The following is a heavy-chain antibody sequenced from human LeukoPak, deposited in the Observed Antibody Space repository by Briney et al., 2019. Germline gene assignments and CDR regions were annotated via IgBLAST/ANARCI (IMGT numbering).Heavy chain of an antibody. D-gene: IGHD2-2*01. V-gene: IGHV1-69*05. CDR2: IIPIFGTA. CDR3: ARDVVVVPAAITHYYYYGMDV. J-gene: IGHJ6*02. Sequence: SVKVSCKASGGTFSSYAISWVRQAPGQGLEWMGGIIPIFGTANYAQKLQGRVTMTTDTSTSTAYMELRSLRSDDTAVYYCARDVVVVPAAITHYYYYGMDVWGQGTTVTVSS. CDR1: GGTFSSYA.